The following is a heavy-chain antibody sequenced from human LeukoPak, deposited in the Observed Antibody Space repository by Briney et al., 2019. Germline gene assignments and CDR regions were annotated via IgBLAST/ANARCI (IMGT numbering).Heavy chain of an antibody. CDR2: IYPGASST. CDR3: ASRNDFWSGYIDY. V-gene: IGHV5-51*01. D-gene: IGHD3-3*01. Sequence: SGXXGRMAGXGGXGMWIIYPGASSTRYTPSFQAQVTISSDKSISTSYLQLSSLKASDTAMYYCASRNDFWSGYIDYWGQGTLVTVSS. J-gene: IGHJ4*02.